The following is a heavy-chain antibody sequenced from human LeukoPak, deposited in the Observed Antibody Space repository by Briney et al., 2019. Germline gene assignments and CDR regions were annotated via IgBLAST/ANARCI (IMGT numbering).Heavy chain of an antibody. Sequence: ASVKVSCKVSGYSFTDYYMHWVQQAPGKGLEWMGVFDPEDGETIYAEKFQGRVTITADTSTDTAYMELSSLRSEDTAVYYCATRAGTAPNYWGQGTLVTVSS. CDR3: ATRAGTAPNY. J-gene: IGHJ4*02. D-gene: IGHD1-1*01. V-gene: IGHV1-69-2*01. CDR1: GYSFTDYY. CDR2: FDPEDGET.